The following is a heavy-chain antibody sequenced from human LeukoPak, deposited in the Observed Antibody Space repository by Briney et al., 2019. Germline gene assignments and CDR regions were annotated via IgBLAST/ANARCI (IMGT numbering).Heavy chain of an antibody. V-gene: IGHV3-30-3*01. CDR2: ISYDGSNK. J-gene: IGHJ6*02. Sequence: PGGSLRLSCAASGFTFSSYAMHWVRQAPGKGLEWVAVISYDGSNKYYADSVKGRFTISRDNSKNTLYLQMNSLRAEDTAVYYCARDRGDLEWLQYYYYYGMDVWGQGTTVTVSS. CDR3: ARDRGDLEWLQYYYYYGMDV. CDR1: GFTFSSYA. D-gene: IGHD3-3*01.